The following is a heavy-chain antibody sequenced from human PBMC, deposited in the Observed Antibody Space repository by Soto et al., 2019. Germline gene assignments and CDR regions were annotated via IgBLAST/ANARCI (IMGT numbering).Heavy chain of an antibody. V-gene: IGHV3-23*01. CDR2: ISGSGGST. CDR1: GFTFSSYA. Sequence: GGSLRLSCAASGFTFSSYAMSWVRQAPGKGLEWVSAISGSGGSTYYADSVKGRFTISRDNSKNTLYLQMNSLRAEDTAVYYCAKAPNDYGGNSLFWYFDLWGRGTLVTVSS. D-gene: IGHD4-17*01. CDR3: AKAPNDYGGNSLFWYFDL. J-gene: IGHJ2*01.